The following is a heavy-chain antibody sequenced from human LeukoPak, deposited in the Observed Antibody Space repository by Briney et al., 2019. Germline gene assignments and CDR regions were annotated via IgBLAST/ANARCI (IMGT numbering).Heavy chain of an antibody. CDR1: GLTFSSYR. V-gene: IGHV3-7*03. J-gene: IGHJ6*02. CDR2: INQDGRET. Sequence: PGRSLRLSCAASGLTFSSYRMNWVRQAPGNGLEWVANINQDGRETYYVDSVKGRLTISRDNAKNSLYLQVNSLRAEDTAVYYCAITLHSGMDVWGQGTTVTVSS. D-gene: IGHD2-15*01. CDR3: AITLHSGMDV.